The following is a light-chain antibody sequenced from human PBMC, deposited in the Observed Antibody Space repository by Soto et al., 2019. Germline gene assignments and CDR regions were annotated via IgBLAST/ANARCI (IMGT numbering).Light chain of an antibody. V-gene: IGKV2-28*01. CDR3: KQALKTPQT. Sequence: DIVMTQSPLSLPVTPGEPASISCRSIQSRLHSNGYNYLGWYLQKPGQSTQLLICLGSNRASGVPEKFSGSGSGTDFTRKISRVEAEDVGVYYCKQALKTPQTFGQGTKLEIK. CDR2: LGS. J-gene: IGKJ2*01. CDR1: QSRLHSNGYNY.